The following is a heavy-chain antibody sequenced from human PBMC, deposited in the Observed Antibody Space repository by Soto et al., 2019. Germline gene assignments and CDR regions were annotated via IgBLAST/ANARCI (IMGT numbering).Heavy chain of an antibody. CDR3: ARTTGRHLDF. D-gene: IGHD4-4*01. CDR1: YGSISVSNVF. J-gene: IGHJ4*02. Sequence: LSLTCTVSYGSISVSNVFWGWVRQPPGKGLEWIGNIDYGGTAYFNPSLGTRVTFPVDTSKNQFSLTLYSVTAADTAVYYCARTTGRHLDFWGQGILVTVSS. V-gene: IGHV4-39*01. CDR2: IDYGGTA.